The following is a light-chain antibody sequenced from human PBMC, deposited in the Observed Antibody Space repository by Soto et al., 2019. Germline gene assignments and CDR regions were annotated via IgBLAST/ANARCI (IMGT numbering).Light chain of an antibody. CDR1: QSVSRS. CDR3: QQRSNWPLPLT. J-gene: IGKJ4*01. V-gene: IGKV3-11*01. Sequence: EIVLTQSPATLSLSPGERATLSCRASQSVSRSLGWYQQKPGQAPRLLIYDASNRATGIPARFIGSGSGTDFTLTIISLEPEDFAVYYCQQRSNWPLPLTFGGGTKVEIK. CDR2: DAS.